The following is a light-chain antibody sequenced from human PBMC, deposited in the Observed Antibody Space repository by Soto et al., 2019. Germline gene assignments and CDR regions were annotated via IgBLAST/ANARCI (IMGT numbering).Light chain of an antibody. CDR3: SSYTSSSTLV. CDR2: EVS. CDR1: SSDVGGYNF. Sequence: SALTQPASVSRSPGQSITISCTGTSSDVGGYNFVSWYQHHPGKAPKLMIYEVSNRPSGVSNRFSGSKSGNTASLTISGLQAEDEADYYCSSYTSSSTLVFGTGTKVTVL. V-gene: IGLV2-14*01. J-gene: IGLJ1*01.